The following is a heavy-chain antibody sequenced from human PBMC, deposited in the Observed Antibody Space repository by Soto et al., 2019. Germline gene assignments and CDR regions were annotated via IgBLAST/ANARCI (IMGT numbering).Heavy chain of an antibody. CDR3: ARATVKYYYDSSGYYPTFGY. CDR1: GYTFTGYY. V-gene: IGHV1-46*01. J-gene: IGHJ4*02. D-gene: IGHD3-22*01. Sequence: ASVKVSCKASGYTFTGYYMHWVRQAPGQGLEWMGIINPSGGSTSYAQKFQGRVTMTRDTSTSTVYMELSSLRSEDTAVHYCARATVKYYYDSSGYYPTFGYWGQGTLVTVSS. CDR2: INPSGGST.